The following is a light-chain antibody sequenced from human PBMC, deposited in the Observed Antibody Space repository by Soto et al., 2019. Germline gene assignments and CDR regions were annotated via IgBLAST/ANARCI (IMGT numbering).Light chain of an antibody. V-gene: IGKV1-5*03. J-gene: IGKJ1*01. CDR3: QQLNSYPRT. Sequence: DIQMTQSPSTLSASVGDRVTITCRASQSISIWLAWYQQKPGKAPKLLIYKASTLESGVPSRFSGSGSGTEFTLTICSLQPEDFATYYCQQLNSYPRTFGQGSKVEIK. CDR2: KAS. CDR1: QSISIW.